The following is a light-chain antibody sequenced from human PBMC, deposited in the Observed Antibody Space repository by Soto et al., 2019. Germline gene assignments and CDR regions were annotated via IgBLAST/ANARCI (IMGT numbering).Light chain of an antibody. CDR2: DVS. V-gene: IGLV2-14*03. J-gene: IGLJ2*01. CDR1: SSDVGGYNY. Sequence: QSALTQPASVSGSPGQSITISCTGTSSDVGGYNYVSWYQHHPGKAPKLMIYDVSNRPSGVSNRFSGSKSGNTASLTISGLQAEDEADYYCSSYTSSSTLPGVFGGGTKLTV. CDR3: SSYTSSSTLPGV.